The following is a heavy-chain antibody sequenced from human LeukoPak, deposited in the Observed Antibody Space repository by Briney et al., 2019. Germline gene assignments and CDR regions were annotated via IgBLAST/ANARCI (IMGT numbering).Heavy chain of an antibody. D-gene: IGHD4-17*01. Sequence: AAVKVSCKASGYTFTRYGISWVRPAPGRGLEWMGWIIAYNGNTKYAQKLQGRVTMTTDTSTSTAYMELRSLRSDDPAVYYCARDRHDYGDYVPNWFDPWGQGTRVTVS. V-gene: IGHV1-18*01. J-gene: IGHJ5*02. CDR2: IIAYNGNT. CDR1: GYTFTRYG. CDR3: ARDRHDYGDYVPNWFDP.